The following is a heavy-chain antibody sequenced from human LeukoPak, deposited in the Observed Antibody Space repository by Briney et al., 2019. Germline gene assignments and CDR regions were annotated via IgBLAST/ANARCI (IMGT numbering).Heavy chain of an antibody. Sequence: GGSLRLSCAASGFSFSVYWMHWVRQAPGKGPVWVSRINSDGSNTSYAVSVKGRFTISRDNAKNTLYLQMHSLRAEDTAVYYCARKARTHFYYYYMDVWGKGTTVTVSS. V-gene: IGHV3-74*01. CDR1: GFSFSVYW. CDR2: INSDGSNT. D-gene: IGHD1/OR15-1a*01. CDR3: ARKARTHFYYYYMDV. J-gene: IGHJ6*03.